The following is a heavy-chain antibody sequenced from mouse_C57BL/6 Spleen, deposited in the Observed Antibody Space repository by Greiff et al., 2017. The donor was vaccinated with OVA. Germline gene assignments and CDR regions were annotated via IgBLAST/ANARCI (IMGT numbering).Heavy chain of an antibody. CDR2: ISYDGSN. D-gene: IGHD1-1*01. CDR1: GYSITSGYY. J-gene: IGHJ4*01. V-gene: IGHV3-6*01. Sequence: EVQVVESGPGLVKPSQSLSLTCSVTGYSITSGYYWNWIRQFPGNKLEWMGYISYDGSNNYNPSLKNRISITRDTSKNQFFLKLNSVTTEDTATYYCAREGTTVSYAMDYWGQGTSVTVSS. CDR3: AREGTTVSYAMDY.